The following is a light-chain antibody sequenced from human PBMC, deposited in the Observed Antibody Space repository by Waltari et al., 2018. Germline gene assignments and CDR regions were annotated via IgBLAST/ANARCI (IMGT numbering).Light chain of an antibody. CDR3: AAWDDSLGGRV. Sequence: QSVLTQPPSASGTPGQRVTIPCSGSRSNIGSNYVYWYQQLPGTAPKPLIYRNNRGPSGAPDRFAGSKSGTSASLAISGLRSEDEADYYCAAWDDSLGGRVFGGGTKVTVL. J-gene: IGLJ3*02. CDR2: RNN. V-gene: IGLV1-47*01. CDR1: RSNIGSNY.